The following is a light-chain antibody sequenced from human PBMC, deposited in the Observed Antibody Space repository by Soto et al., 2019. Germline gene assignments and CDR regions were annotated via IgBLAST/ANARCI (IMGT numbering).Light chain of an antibody. J-gene: IGLJ1*01. CDR1: TAAVTSGHY. CDR3: LLSYSGGRSYV. CDR2: DTS. V-gene: IGLV7-46*01. Sequence: QAVVTQEPSLTVSPGGTVTLTCGSSTAAVTSGHYPYWFQQKPGQAPRTLIYDTSNKPSWTPARFSGSLLGGKAALTLSGAQPEDEAEYYCLLSYSGGRSYVFGSGTKLTVL.